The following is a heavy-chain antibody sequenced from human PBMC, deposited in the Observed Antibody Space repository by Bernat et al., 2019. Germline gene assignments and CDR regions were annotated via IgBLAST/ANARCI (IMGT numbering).Heavy chain of an antibody. Sequence: VQLVQSGAEVKKPGASVKVSCKASGYTFTSYAMHWVRQAPGQRLEWMGWINAGNGNTKYSQKFQGRVTITRDTSASTAYMELSSLRSEDAAVYYCARGRYYYGSGSYKCPDPLYYYGMDVWGQGTTVTVSS. V-gene: IGHV1-3*01. CDR1: GYTFTSYA. J-gene: IGHJ6*02. CDR2: INAGNGNT. CDR3: ARGRYYYGSGSYKCPDPLYYYGMDV. D-gene: IGHD3-10*01.